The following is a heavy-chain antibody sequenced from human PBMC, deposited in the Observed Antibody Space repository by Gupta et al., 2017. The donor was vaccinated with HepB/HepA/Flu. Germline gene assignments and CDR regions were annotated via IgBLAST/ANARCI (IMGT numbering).Heavy chain of an antibody. D-gene: IGHD3-9*01. V-gene: IGHV3-30-3*01. CDR1: GFTFSSYA. Sequence: QVQLVESGGGVVQPGRSLRLSCAASGFTFSSYAMPWVRQAPGKGLEWVAVISYDGSNKYYADSVKGRFTISRDNSKNTLYLQMNSLRAEDTAVYYCARVHYDILTGYEPFYYYGMDVWGQGTTVTVSS. J-gene: IGHJ6*02. CDR2: ISYDGSNK. CDR3: ARVHYDILTGYEPFYYYGMDV.